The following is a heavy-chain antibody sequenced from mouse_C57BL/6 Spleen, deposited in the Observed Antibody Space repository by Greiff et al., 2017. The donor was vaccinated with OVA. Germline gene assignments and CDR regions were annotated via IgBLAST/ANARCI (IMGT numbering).Heavy chain of an antibody. CDR1: GYAFTNYL. Sequence: VQLQQSGAELVRPGTSVKVSCKASGYAFTNYLIEWVKQRPGQGLEWIGVINPGSGGTNYTEKFKGKATLTADKSSSTAYMQLSSLTSEDSAVYFCARSSITTVVGDYWGQGTTLTVSS. D-gene: IGHD1-1*01. CDR2: INPGSGGT. V-gene: IGHV1-54*01. CDR3: ARSSITTVVGDY. J-gene: IGHJ2*01.